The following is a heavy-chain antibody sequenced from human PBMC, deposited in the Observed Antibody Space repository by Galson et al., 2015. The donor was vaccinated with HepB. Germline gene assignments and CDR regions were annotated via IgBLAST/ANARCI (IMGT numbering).Heavy chain of an antibody. V-gene: IGHV3-13*04. D-gene: IGHD6-13*01. Sequence: SLRLSCAASGFTFSSYDMHWVRQATGKGLEWVSSIGTAGDTYYAGSVKGRFTISRENTKNSLYLQLNSLRAGDTAVYYCVREGWAAAGMDNAFDIWGQGTMVTVSS. CDR1: GFTFSSYD. CDR3: VREGWAAAGMDNAFDI. J-gene: IGHJ3*02. CDR2: IGTAGDT.